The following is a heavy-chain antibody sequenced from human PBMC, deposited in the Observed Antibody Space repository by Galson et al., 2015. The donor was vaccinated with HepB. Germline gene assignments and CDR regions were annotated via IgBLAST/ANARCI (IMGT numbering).Heavy chain of an antibody. Sequence: ETLSLTCTVSGGSISSSSYYWGWIRQPPGKGLEWIGSIYYSGSTYYNPSLKSRVTISVDTSKNQFSLKLSSVTAADTAVYYCARGGRQRAVAGAFDYWGQGTLVTVSS. V-gene: IGHV4-39*01. CDR1: GGSISSSSYY. J-gene: IGHJ4*02. D-gene: IGHD6-19*01. CDR2: IYYSGST. CDR3: ARGGRQRAVAGAFDY.